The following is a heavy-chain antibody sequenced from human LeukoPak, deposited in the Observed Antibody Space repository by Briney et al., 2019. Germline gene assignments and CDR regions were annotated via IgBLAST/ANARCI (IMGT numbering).Heavy chain of an antibody. CDR3: ARDPTIVVVTATPGGPDY. J-gene: IGHJ4*02. CDR2: ISAYNGNT. CDR1: GYTFTSSG. V-gene: IGHV1-18*01. D-gene: IGHD2-21*02. Sequence: GASVKVSCKASGYTFTSSGISWVRQAPGHGLEWMGWISAYNGNTNYAQKLQGRVTMTTDTSTSTAYMELRSLRSDDTAVYYCARDPTIVVVTATPGGPDYWGQGTLVTVSS.